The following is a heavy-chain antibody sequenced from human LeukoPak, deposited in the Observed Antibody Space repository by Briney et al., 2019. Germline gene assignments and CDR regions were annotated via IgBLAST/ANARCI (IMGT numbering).Heavy chain of an antibody. CDR2: INPNSGAT. J-gene: IGHJ5*02. V-gene: IGHV1-2*02. CDR3: ARGGYSSGGSLGFGP. CDR1: GYTFTGYY. Sequence: ASVRVSFKSSGYTFTGYYMHWARQAPGQGLEWMGLINPNSGATNYAQRFQGSVTVTSDTSISTAYMKLSRQTSDDTAVYYCARGGYSSGGSLGFGPWGQGTLVTVSS. D-gene: IGHD6-19*01.